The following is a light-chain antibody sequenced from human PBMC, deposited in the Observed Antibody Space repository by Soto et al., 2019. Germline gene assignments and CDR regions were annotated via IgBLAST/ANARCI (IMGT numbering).Light chain of an antibody. Sequence: EIVLTQSPGTLSLSPGERATLSCRASHTVSSSYLAWYQQKPGQAPRLLIYAPSSRATGIPDRFSGSGSGTDFTLTISRLEPEDFATYYCQQSYSTIFTFGPGTKVDIK. CDR2: APS. CDR1: HTVSSSY. J-gene: IGKJ3*01. V-gene: IGKV3-20*01. CDR3: QQSYSTIFT.